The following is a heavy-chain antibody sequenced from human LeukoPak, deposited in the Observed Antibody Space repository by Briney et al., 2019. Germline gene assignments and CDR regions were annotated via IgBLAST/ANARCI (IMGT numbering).Heavy chain of an antibody. CDR3: ASTRTYSSGWQIDH. CDR1: GYTFTGYY. J-gene: IGHJ4*02. CDR2: INPNSGGT. Sequence: ASVKVSCKASGYTFTGYYMHWMRQAPGQGLEWMGWINPNSGGTNYAQKFQGRVTMTRDTSISTAYMELSRLRSDDTAVYYCASTRTYSSGWQIDHWGQGTLVTVSS. V-gene: IGHV1-2*02. D-gene: IGHD6-19*01.